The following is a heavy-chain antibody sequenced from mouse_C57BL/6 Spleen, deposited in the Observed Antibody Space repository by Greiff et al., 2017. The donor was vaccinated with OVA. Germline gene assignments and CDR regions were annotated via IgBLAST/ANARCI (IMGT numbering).Heavy chain of an antibody. CDR2: ISDGGSYT. J-gene: IGHJ2*01. V-gene: IGHV5-4*01. Sequence: EVKLLESGGGLVKPGGSLKLSCAASGFTFSSYAMSWVRQTPEKRLEWVATISDGGSYTYYPDNVKGRFTISRDNAKNNLYLQMSHLKSEDTAMYYCARDGDYGNRADYWGQGTTLTVSS. D-gene: IGHD2-1*01. CDR1: GFTFSSYA. CDR3: ARDGDYGNRADY.